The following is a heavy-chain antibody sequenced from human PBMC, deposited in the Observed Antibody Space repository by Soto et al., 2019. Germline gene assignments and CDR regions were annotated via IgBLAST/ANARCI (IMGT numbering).Heavy chain of an antibody. J-gene: IGHJ3*02. Sequence: SLTCTVSGGSISSSSYYWGWIRQPPGKGLEWIGSIYYSGSTYYNPSLKSRVTISVDTSKNQFSLKLSSVTAADTAVYYCARHKSRDSSGYFAFDIWGQGTMVTVSS. CDR2: IYYSGST. CDR3: ARHKSRDSSGYFAFDI. CDR1: GGSISSSSYY. D-gene: IGHD3-22*01. V-gene: IGHV4-39*01.